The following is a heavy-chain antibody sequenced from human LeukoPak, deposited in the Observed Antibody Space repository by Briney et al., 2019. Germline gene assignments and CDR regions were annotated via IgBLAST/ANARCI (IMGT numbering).Heavy chain of an antibody. J-gene: IGHJ4*02. CDR1: GFTFTSHG. V-gene: IGHV3-33*01. Sequence: GRSLRLPCAASGFTFTSHGMHWVRQAPGKGLEWVAVIWYDGSNQNYADSVKGRFTISRDNSKNTLYLQMNSLRVEDTAVYYCARGNLRGGHYFAYWGQGTLVTVSS. D-gene: IGHD3-10*01. CDR3: ARGNLRGGHYFAY. CDR2: IWYDGSNQ.